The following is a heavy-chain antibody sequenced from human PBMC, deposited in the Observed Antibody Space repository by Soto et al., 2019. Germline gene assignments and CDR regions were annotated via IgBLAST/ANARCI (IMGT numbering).Heavy chain of an antibody. Sequence: SETLSLTCTVSGGSISSSSYYWGWIRQPPGKGLEWIGSIYYSGSTYYNPSLKSRVTISVDTSKNQFSLKLSSVTAADTAVYYGARHSYFGVAAIDYWGQGNLVTVSS. CDR2: IYYSGST. V-gene: IGHV4-39*01. CDR1: GGSISSSSYY. J-gene: IGHJ4*02. D-gene: IGHD3-3*01. CDR3: ARHSYFGVAAIDY.